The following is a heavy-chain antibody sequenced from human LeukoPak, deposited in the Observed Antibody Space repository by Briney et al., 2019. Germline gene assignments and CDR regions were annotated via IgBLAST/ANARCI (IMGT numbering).Heavy chain of an antibody. D-gene: IGHD4-17*01. Sequence: GASVKVSCKASGYTFTGYYMHWVRQAPGQGLEWMGRIIPILGIANYAQKFQGRVTITADKSTSTAYMELSSLRSEDTAVYYCARDLPYGDYSHFDYWGQGTLVTVSS. V-gene: IGHV1-69*04. J-gene: IGHJ4*02. CDR3: ARDLPYGDYSHFDY. CDR1: GYTFTGYY. CDR2: IIPILGIA.